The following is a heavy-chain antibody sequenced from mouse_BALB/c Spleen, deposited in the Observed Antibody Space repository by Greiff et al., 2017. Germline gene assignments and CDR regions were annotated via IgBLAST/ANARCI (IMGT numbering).Heavy chain of an antibody. CDR2: ISSGGSYT. CDR1: GFTFSSYT. J-gene: IGHJ3*01. D-gene: IGHD4-1*02. CDR3: TRVNWYWFAY. Sequence: EVQRVESGGGLVKPGGSLKLSCAASGFTFSSYTMSWVRQTPEKRLEWVATISSGGSYTYYPDSVKGRFTISRDNAKNTLYLQMSSLKSEDTAMYYCTRVNWYWFAYWGQGTLVTVSA. V-gene: IGHV5-6-4*01.